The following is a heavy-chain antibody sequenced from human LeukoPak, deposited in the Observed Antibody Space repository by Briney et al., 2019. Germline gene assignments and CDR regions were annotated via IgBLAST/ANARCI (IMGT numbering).Heavy chain of an antibody. CDR2: IRSKANSYVT. V-gene: IGHV3-73*01. CDR3: ARHTDRYCSGSNCYVYYFYGLDV. Sequence: GGSLRLSCAASGFTFSGSALHWVRQATGKGLEWVGRIRSKANSYVTAYAASVKGRFTISRDDSENTAYLQMNGLETDDTAVYYCARHTDRYCSGSNCYVYYFYGLDVWGQGTTVTVSS. J-gene: IGHJ6*02. CDR1: GFTFSGSA. D-gene: IGHD2-15*01.